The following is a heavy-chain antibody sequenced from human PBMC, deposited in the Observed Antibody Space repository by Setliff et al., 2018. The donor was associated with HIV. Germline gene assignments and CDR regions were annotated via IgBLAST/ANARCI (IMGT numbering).Heavy chain of an antibody. Sequence: SETLSLTCGVSGDSITNSSFYWGWIRQPPGKGLDWIGSIFYSGSTYYNPSLKSRVIISLDTPKNQVSLRLKSVTAADTAIYFCVTGPARGLRYFQFWGQGTLVTVSS. CDR1: GDSITNSSFY. V-gene: IGHV4-39*07. CDR3: VTGPARGLRYFQF. CDR2: IFYSGST. J-gene: IGHJ1*01. D-gene: IGHD4-17*01.